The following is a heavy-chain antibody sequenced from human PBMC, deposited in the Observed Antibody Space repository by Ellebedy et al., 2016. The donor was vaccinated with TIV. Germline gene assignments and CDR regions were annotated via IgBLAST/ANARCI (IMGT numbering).Heavy chain of an antibody. CDR1: GFTFSTYA. Sequence: PGGSLRLSCAASGFTFSTYALPWVRQAPGRGLAWVSAIGGSGGRANYADSVRGRFTISRDNSKSTLFLYMNNLRAEDTAVYYCAKFPSVTTPGVDFWGQGTLVTVSS. D-gene: IGHD4-17*01. V-gene: IGHV3-23*01. J-gene: IGHJ4*02. CDR3: AKFPSVTTPGVDF. CDR2: IGGSGGRA.